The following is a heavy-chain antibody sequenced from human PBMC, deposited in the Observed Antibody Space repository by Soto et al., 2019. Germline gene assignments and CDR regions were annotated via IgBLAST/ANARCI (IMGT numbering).Heavy chain of an antibody. CDR3: ARDFRKGIAAAAIHDAFDI. V-gene: IGHV1-24*01. J-gene: IGHJ3*02. D-gene: IGHD6-25*01. CDR2: FDPEHGET. Sequence: GASVKVSCKLSGYTLTESSMHWVRQAPGKGLEWMGGFDPEHGETMYAQKFQGRVTITADKSTSTAYMELSSLRSEDTAVYYCARDFRKGIAAAAIHDAFDIWGQGTMVTVSS. CDR1: GYTLTESS.